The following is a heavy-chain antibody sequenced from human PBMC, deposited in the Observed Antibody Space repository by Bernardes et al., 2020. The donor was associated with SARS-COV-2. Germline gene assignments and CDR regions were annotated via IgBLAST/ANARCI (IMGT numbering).Heavy chain of an antibody. CDR1: GISFSNYA. D-gene: IGHD1-20*01. Sequence: GGSLRLSCVASGISFSNYAMSWVRQAPGRGLEWVSVITGNGDITYYADSVKGRFTISRDNSKNTLYLQMNSLRAEDTAVYYCAREGAVNWNYLAYWGQGTLVTVSS. CDR3: AREGAVNWNYLAY. V-gene: IGHV3-23*01. J-gene: IGHJ4*02. CDR2: ITGNGDIT.